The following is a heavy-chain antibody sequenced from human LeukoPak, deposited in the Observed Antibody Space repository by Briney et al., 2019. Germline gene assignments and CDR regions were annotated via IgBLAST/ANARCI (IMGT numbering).Heavy chain of an antibody. CDR2: IASGGDIT. Sequence: GGSLRLSCVASGFTFSGFSMSWVRQPPGKGLEWVSVIASGGDITYYADSVKGRFTISRDNTKSTLYLQLNSLRAEDTALYYCARDRYCSGGSCSSVRFDPWGQGTLVTVSS. D-gene: IGHD2-15*01. V-gene: IGHV3-23*01. J-gene: IGHJ5*02. CDR1: GFTFSGFS. CDR3: ARDRYCSGGSCSSVRFDP.